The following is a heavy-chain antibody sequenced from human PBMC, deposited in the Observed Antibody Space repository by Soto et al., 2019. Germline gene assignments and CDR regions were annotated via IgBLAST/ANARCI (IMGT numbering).Heavy chain of an antibody. V-gene: IGHV4-61*01. CDR2: IYYSGST. CDR1: GGSVSSGSYY. J-gene: IGHJ5*02. CDR3: ARVEYSSSAADWFDP. Sequence: SETLSLTCTVSGGSVSSGSYYWSWIRQPPGKGLEWIGYIYYSGSTNYNPSLKSRVTISVDTSKNQFSLKLSSVTAADTAVYYCARVEYSSSAADWFDPWGQGTLVTVSS. D-gene: IGHD6-6*01.